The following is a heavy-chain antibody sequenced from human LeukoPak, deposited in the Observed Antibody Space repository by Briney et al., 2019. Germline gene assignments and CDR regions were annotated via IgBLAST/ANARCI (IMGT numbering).Heavy chain of an antibody. J-gene: IGHJ4*02. V-gene: IGHV3-23*01. CDR2: VNNNGAGT. CDR3: AKAIPVVAPAAHDY. D-gene: IGHD2-15*01. CDR1: GFTFSNYA. Sequence: GGSLRLSCAASGFTFSNYAMSWVRQAPGKGLKWVSTVNNNGAGTYYADSVKGRFTISRDNAKNTLYLQMNSLRTEDTAVYYCAKAIPVVAPAAHDYWGQGSLVTVSS.